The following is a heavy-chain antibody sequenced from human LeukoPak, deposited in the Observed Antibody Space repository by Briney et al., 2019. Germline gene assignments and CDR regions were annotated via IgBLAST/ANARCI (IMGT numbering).Heavy chain of an antibody. V-gene: IGHV3-53*04. Sequence: GGSLRLSCAASGFTFSDYYMSWVRQAPGKGLEWVSVIYSGGSTYYADSVKGRFTISRHNSKNTLYLQMNSLRAEDTAVYYCARVIKQHPFSHYGMDVWGQGTTVTVSS. J-gene: IGHJ6*02. D-gene: IGHD6-13*01. CDR1: GFTFSDYY. CDR3: ARVIKQHPFSHYGMDV. CDR2: IYSGGST.